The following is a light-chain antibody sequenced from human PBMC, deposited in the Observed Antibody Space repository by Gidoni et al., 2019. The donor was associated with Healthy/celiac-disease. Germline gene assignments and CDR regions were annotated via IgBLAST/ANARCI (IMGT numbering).Light chain of an antibody. CDR2: DAS. CDR1: QSVSSY. J-gene: IGKJ3*01. CDR3: QQRSNWAS. V-gene: IGKV3-11*01. Sequence: EIVLTQSPATLSLSPGERATLSCRASQSVSSYLAWYQQKPGQAPRLLIYDASNRATGIPARFSGSGSGTDFTRTISSLEPEDFAVYYCQQRSNWASFGPGTKVDIK.